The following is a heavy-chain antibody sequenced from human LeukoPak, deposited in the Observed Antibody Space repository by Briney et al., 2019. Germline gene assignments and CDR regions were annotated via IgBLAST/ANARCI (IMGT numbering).Heavy chain of an antibody. Sequence: GGSLRLSCAASEFSVGSNYMTWVRQAPGKGLEWVSLIYSGGSTYYADSVKGRFTISRDNSKNTLYLQMNSLRAEDTTIYYCARDPHRTGVASLFDYWGQGTLVTVSS. CDR3: ARDPHRTGVASLFDY. J-gene: IGHJ4*02. CDR2: IYSGGST. CDR1: EFSVGSNY. V-gene: IGHV3-66*01. D-gene: IGHD3-16*02.